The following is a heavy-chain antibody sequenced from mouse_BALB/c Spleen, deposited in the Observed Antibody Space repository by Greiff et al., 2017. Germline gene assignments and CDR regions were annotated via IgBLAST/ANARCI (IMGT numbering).Heavy chain of an antibody. CDR2: ISSGGSYT. CDR3: ARDGITTAPHYYAMDY. J-gene: IGHJ4*01. Sequence: DVHLVESGGGLVQPGGSLKLSCAASGFTFSSYAMSWVRQSPEKRLEWVAEISSGGSYTYYPDTVTGRFTISRDNAKNTLYLEMSSLRSEDTAMYYCARDGITTAPHYYAMDYWGQGTSVTVSA. CDR1: GFTFSSYA. D-gene: IGHD1-2*01. V-gene: IGHV5-9-4*01.